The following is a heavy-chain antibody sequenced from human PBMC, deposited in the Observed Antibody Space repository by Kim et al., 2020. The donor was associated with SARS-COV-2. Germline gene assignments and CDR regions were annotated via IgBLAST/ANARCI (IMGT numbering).Heavy chain of an antibody. CDR1: GGTFSSYA. Sequence: SVKVSCKASGGTFSSYAISWVRQAPGQGLEWMGGIIPIFGTANYAQKFQGRVTITADESTSTAYMELSSPRSEDTAVYYCARGDGNSVHENWFDPWGQGTLVTVSS. J-gene: IGHJ5*02. D-gene: IGHD3-16*01. V-gene: IGHV1-69*13. CDR2: IIPIFGTA. CDR3: ARGDGNSVHENWFDP.